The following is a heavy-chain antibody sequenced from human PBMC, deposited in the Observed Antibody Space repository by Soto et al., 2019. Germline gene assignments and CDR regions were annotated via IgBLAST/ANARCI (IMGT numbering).Heavy chain of an antibody. CDR3: ARVVVGQENWFDP. V-gene: IGHV4-31*03. CDR2: IYYSGST. J-gene: IGHJ5*02. D-gene: IGHD2-15*01. CDR1: GGSISSGGYY. Sequence: QVQLQESGPGLVKPSQTLSLTCTVSGGSISSGGYYWSWIRQHPGKGLEWIGYIYYSGSTYYNPSLTSRVTISVSTSKNQFSLKLSSVTAADTAVYYCARVVVGQENWFDPWGQGTLVTVSS.